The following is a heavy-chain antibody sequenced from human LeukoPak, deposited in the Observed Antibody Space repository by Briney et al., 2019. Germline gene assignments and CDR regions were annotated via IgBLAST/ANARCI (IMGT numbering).Heavy chain of an antibody. CDR3: ARDGITSEGGAFDI. D-gene: IGHD3-10*01. CDR1: GFTFSSYS. V-gene: IGHV3-48*01. Sequence: GGSLRLSCAASGFTFSSYSMNWVRQAPGKGLEWVSYISSSSSTIYYADSVKGRFTISRDNSKNTLYLQMNSLRAEDTAVYYCARDGITSEGGAFDIWGQGTMVTVSS. J-gene: IGHJ3*02. CDR2: ISSSSSTI.